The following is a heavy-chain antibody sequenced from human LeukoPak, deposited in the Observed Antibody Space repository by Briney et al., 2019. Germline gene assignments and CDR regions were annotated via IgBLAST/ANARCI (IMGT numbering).Heavy chain of an antibody. D-gene: IGHD6-19*01. CDR1: GGSTSSYY. CDR3: ARHAGAGTGFVY. J-gene: IGHJ4*02. Sequence: KPSETLSLTCTVSGGSTSSYYWSWIRQPPGKGLEWIGYIYYSGSTNYTPSLKSRLTISIDTSKHQFSLKLSSVTAADTAVYYCARHAGAGTGFVYWGQGTLVTVSS. CDR2: IYYSGST. V-gene: IGHV4-59*08.